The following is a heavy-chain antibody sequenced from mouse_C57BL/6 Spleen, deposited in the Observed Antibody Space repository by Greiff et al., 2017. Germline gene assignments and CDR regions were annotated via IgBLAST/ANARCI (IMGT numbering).Heavy chain of an antibody. CDR1: GYTFTDYY. CDR3: ARGFYYGSSPDY. J-gene: IGHJ2*01. CDR2: INPYNGGT. D-gene: IGHD1-1*01. Sequence: VQLQQSGPVLVKPGASVKMSCKASGYTFTDYYMNWVKQSPGKSLEWIGVINPYNGGTSYNKKFKGKATLTVDKSSSTAYMELNSLTSEYSAVYYCARGFYYGSSPDYWGQGTTLTVSS. V-gene: IGHV1-19*01.